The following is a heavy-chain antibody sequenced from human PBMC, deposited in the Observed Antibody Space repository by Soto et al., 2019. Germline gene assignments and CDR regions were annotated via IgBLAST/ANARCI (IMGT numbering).Heavy chain of an antibody. CDR1: GGTFSSYA. CDR2: IIPILGTA. CDR3: GGVTMIVVVQGYYYYGMDV. V-gene: IGHV1-69*13. J-gene: IGHJ6*02. Sequence: SVKVSCTASGGTFSSYAISWVRQAPGQGLEWMGGIIPILGTANYAQKFQGRVTITADESTSTAYMELSSLRSEDTAVYYCGGVTMIVVVQGYYYYGMDVWGRGTTVTVSS. D-gene: IGHD3-22*01.